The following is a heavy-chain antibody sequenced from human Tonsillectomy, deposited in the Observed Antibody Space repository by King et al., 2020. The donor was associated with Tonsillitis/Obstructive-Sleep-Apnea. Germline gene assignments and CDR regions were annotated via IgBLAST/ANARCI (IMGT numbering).Heavy chain of an antibody. CDR3: SRASVTADMDY. D-gene: IGHD2-21*02. CDR2: IRTKAYGGTT. CDR1: GFSFCDYV. V-gene: IGHV3-49*05. J-gene: IGHJ4*02. Sequence: DVQLVESGGALVKPGRSLRLSCTASGFSFCDYVMNWFRQAPGKGLEWVGFIRTKAYGGTTEYAASVKGRFTISRDDSKSIAYLHLSSLKTEDTAIYYCSRASVTADMDYWGQGTLVTVSS.